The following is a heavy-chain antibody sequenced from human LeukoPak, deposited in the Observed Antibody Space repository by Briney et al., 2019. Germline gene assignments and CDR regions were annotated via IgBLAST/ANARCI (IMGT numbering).Heavy chain of an antibody. D-gene: IGHD3-10*01. J-gene: IGHJ4*02. CDR3: ASGTGGFGELIPFGY. CDR2: IYYSGST. CDR1: GGSISSSSYY. Sequence: SETLSLTCTVSGGSISSSSYYWGWIRQPPGKGLEWIGSIYYSGSTYYNPSLKSRVTISVDTSKNQFSLKLSSVTAADTAVYYCASGTGGFGELIPFGYWGQETLVTVSS. V-gene: IGHV4-39*07.